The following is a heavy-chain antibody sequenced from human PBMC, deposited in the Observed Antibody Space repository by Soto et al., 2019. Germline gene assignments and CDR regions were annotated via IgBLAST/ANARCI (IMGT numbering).Heavy chain of an antibody. Sequence: PVGSLRLSCAASGFTFSSFEMNWVRQAPGKGLEWVSYISSSGGSIYYADSVKGRFTISRDNAKNSLYLQMNSLRAEDTAVYYCARALVGAAFDYWGQGTLVTVSS. J-gene: IGHJ4*02. V-gene: IGHV3-48*03. CDR3: ARALVGAAFDY. D-gene: IGHD1-26*01. CDR1: GFTFSSFE. CDR2: ISSSGGSI.